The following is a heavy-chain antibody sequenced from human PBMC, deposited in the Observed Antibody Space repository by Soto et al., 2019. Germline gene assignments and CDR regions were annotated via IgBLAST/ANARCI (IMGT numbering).Heavy chain of an antibody. CDR3: ARDRAIAARPDYYYYGMDV. CDR2: RNPSGGST. V-gene: IGHV1-46*01. J-gene: IGHJ6*02. CDR1: GYTFSSYS. D-gene: IGHD6-6*01. Sequence: GASVKASCKASGYTFSSYSMHWVRQAPGQGLECMGIRNPSGGSTSYAQKFQGRVTMTRDTSTSTVYMELSSLRSEDAAVYYCARDRAIAARPDYYYYGMDVWGQGTRVTVSS.